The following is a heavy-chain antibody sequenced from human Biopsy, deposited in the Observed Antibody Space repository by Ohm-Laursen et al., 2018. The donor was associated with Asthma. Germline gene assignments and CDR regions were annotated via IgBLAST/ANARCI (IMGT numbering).Heavy chain of an antibody. CDR2: ISFDGRYE. Sequence: LRLSCAASGFSFGSFGMHWVRQVPGKGPEWVALISFDGRYEYYADSVKGRFTISRDNPMKRLYLQMSSLTAEDTAVYYCASRGGDFWNGYYMDYWGQGTLVTVSS. V-gene: IGHV3-30*03. CDR1: GFSFGSFG. D-gene: IGHD3-3*01. CDR3: ASRGGDFWNGYYMDY. J-gene: IGHJ4*02.